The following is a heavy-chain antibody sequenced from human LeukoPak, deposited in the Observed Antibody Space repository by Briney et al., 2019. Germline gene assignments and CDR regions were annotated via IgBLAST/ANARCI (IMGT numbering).Heavy chain of an antibody. CDR2: IHYSGST. V-gene: IGHV4-59*08. CDR3: ASTIAVAEHGLDP. Sequence: SETLSLTCTVSGGSISSYYWSWIRQPPGKGLEWIGYIHYSGSTNYNPSLKSRVTISQDTSNSQFSLTLSSVTAADTAVYYCASTIAVAEHGLDPWGQGTLVTVSS. D-gene: IGHD6-19*01. J-gene: IGHJ5*02. CDR1: GGSISSYY.